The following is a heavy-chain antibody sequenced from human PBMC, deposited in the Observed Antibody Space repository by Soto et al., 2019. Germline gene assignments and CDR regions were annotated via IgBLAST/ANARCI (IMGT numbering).Heavy chain of an antibody. CDR3: ATEPIYYNDGSGYYPLGH. J-gene: IGHJ4*02. V-gene: IGHV1-46*01. D-gene: IGHD3-22*01. Sequence: ASVKVSCKGAGYTFSNYYMHWVRQAPGQGLEWMGIINPSGDSTSYAQEFQGRVTMTRETSTSTLYMELSSLRSEDTAVYYCATEPIYYNDGSGYYPLGHWGQGTLVTVSS. CDR1: GYTFSNYY. CDR2: INPSGDST.